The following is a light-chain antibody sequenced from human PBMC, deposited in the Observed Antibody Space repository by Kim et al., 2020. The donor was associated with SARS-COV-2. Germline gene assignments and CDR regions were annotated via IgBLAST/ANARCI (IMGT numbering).Light chain of an antibody. CDR3: SSYTSNTTPV. CDR1: SSDVGDYNF. V-gene: IGLV2-14*03. J-gene: IGLJ3*02. CDR2: DVT. Sequence: QSALTQPASVSGSPGQSITISCTGTSSDVGDYNFVSWYQQHPGKAPKLMIYDVTNRPSGVSSRFSGSMSGNTASLTISGLQAEDEADYYCSSYTSNTTPVFGGGTQLTVL.